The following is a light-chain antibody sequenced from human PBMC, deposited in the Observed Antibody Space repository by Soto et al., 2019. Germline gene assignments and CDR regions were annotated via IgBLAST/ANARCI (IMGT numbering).Light chain of an antibody. CDR2: AAS. CDR3: QQSYRSPYT. CDR1: QSINIY. Sequence: IQLTQSPSSLSASVGDRVTVTCRASQSINIYLNWYQQKPGKAPTLLIYAASSLQSGVPFRFSGGGSRTDFTLTISSLQPEDFATYYCQQSYRSPYTFGQGTKMDI. V-gene: IGKV1-39*01. J-gene: IGKJ2*01.